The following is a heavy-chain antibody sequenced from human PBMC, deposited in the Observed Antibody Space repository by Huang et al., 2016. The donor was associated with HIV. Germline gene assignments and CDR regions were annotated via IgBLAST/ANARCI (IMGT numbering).Heavy chain of an antibody. J-gene: IGHJ3*02. CDR1: GVSVSSYY. D-gene: IGHD5-12*01. Sequence: QVQLQESGPGLVKPSETLSLTCTGSGVSVSSYYWSWIRLPPGKGLACLGYIYYSGSTNYNPSLKSRVTISVDTSKNQFSLKLRSVTTADTAVYYCARGPSPWLQEAFDIWGQGTMVTVSS. V-gene: IGHV4-59*02. CDR2: IYYSGST. CDR3: ARGPSPWLQEAFDI.